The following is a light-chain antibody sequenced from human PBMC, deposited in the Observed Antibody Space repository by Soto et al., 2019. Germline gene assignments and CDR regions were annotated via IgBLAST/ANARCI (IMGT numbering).Light chain of an antibody. CDR1: SSDVGSYNR. V-gene: IGLV2-18*01. J-gene: IGLJ3*02. Sequence: QSALTQPPSVSGSPGQSGTISCTGTSSDVGSYNRVSWYQQPPGTAPKLMIYEVSNRPSGVPDRFSGSKSGNTASLTISGLQAEDEADYYCSLYTSSSTSWVFGGGTKVTVL. CDR3: SLYTSSSTSWV. CDR2: EVS.